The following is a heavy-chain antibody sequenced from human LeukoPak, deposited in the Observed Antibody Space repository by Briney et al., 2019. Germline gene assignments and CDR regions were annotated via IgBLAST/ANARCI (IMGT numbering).Heavy chain of an antibody. CDR3: ARVYGYYDSSGYYSGDYFDY. V-gene: IGHV3-21*01. D-gene: IGHD3-22*01. CDR1: GFTFSSYS. Sequence: GGFLRLSCAASGFTFSSYSMNWVRQAPGKGLEWVSSISSSSSYIYYADSVKGRFTISRDNAKNSLYLQMNSLRAEDTAVYYCARVYGYYDSSGYYSGDYFDYWGQGTLVTVSS. CDR2: ISSSSSYI. J-gene: IGHJ4*02.